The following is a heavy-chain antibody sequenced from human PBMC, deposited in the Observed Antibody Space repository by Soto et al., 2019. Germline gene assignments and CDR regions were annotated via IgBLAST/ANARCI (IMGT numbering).Heavy chain of an antibody. J-gene: IGHJ5*02. Sequence: SVKVSCKASGGTFSSYAISWVRQAPGQGLEWMGGIIPIFGTANYAQKFQGRVTITADESTSTAYMELSSLRSEDTAVYYCASSVRYSSSPRGPNWFGPWGQGTLVTVSS. CDR1: GGTFSSYA. V-gene: IGHV1-69*13. D-gene: IGHD6-6*01. CDR2: IIPIFGTA. CDR3: ASSVRYSSSPRGPNWFGP.